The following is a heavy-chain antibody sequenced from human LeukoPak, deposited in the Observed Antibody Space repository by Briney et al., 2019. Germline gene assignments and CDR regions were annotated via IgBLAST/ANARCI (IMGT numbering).Heavy chain of an antibody. CDR2: ISAYNGNT. CDR3: ARVATYYDILTGYSPYGMDV. V-gene: IGHV1-18*01. Sequence: ASVKVSFKASGHTFTNYGISWVRQAPGRGGEGMGWISAYNGNTNYAQKLQGRVTITTDTSTSTAYMELRSLRSDDTAVYYCARVATYYDILTGYSPYGMDVWGQGTTVTVSS. CDR1: GHTFTNYG. D-gene: IGHD3-9*01. J-gene: IGHJ6*02.